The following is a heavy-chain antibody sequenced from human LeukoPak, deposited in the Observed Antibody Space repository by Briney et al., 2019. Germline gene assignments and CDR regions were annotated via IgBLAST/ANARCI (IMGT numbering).Heavy chain of an antibody. V-gene: IGHV3-7*04. Sequence: GGPLRLSCAASGFTFSSYWMSWVRQAPGKGLEWVANIKQDGTEKYPVDSLKGRFTISRDNAKNSLYLQMNSLRSEDTAVYYCAREKYYYDSTGYCFDYWGQGTLVTVSS. J-gene: IGHJ4*02. D-gene: IGHD3-22*01. CDR3: AREKYYYDSTGYCFDY. CDR2: IKQDGTEK. CDR1: GFTFSSYW.